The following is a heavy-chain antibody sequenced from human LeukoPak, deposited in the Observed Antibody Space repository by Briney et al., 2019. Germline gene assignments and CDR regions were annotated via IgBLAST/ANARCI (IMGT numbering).Heavy chain of an antibody. CDR3: AREPTLDVFDT. CDR2: IKQDGSEI. J-gene: IGHJ3*02. CDR1: GFTFSSYW. Sequence: PGGSLRLSCAASGFTFSSYWMSWVRQAPGKGLEWVANIKQDGSEISYVDSVKGRFTISRDNTKNLLYLQMNSLRVEDTAVYYCAREPTLDVFDTWGQGTLVTVSA. V-gene: IGHV3-7*01.